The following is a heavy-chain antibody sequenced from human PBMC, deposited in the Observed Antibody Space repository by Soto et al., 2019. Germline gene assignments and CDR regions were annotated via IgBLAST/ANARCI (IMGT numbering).Heavy chain of an antibody. CDR2: IYSGGNT. D-gene: IGHD4-17*01. CDR3: ARLNGDYDINVVLSP. J-gene: IGHJ5*02. Sequence: GGSLRLSCAASGFTVSSNYMSWVRQAPGKGLEWVSVIYSGGNTYYADSGKGRFTISRHNSKNTLYLQMNSLRAEDTAVYYCARLNGDYDINVVLSPWGQGTLVTVSS. V-gene: IGHV3-53*04. CDR1: GFTVSSNY.